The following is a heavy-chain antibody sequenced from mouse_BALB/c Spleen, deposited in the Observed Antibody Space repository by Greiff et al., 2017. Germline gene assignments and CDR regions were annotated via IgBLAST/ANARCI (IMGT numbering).Heavy chain of an antibody. V-gene: IGHV5-6*01. Sequence: EVQVVESGGDLVKPGGSLKLSCAASGFTFSSYGMSWVRQTPDKRLEWVATISSGGSYTYYPDSVKGRFTISRDNAKNTLYLQMSSLKSEDTAMYYCARQDSHYYFDYWGQGTTLTVSS. J-gene: IGHJ2*01. CDR2: ISSGGSYT. CDR3: ARQDSHYYFDY. CDR1: GFTFSSYG.